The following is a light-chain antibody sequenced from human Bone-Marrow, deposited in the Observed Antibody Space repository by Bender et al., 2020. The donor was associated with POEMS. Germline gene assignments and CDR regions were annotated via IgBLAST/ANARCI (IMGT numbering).Light chain of an antibody. CDR1: SSNIGAHA. CDR2: SSH. V-gene: IGLV1-44*01. Sequence: QSVLTQPPSASGTPGQRVTISCSGGSSNIGAHAVNWYQHLPGTAPKLRIYSSHRRPSEVPDRFSCSRSGTSASLAISGLQSENEAEYYCAVWDDSLNGWVFGGGTELNVL. CDR3: AVWDDSLNGWV. J-gene: IGLJ3*02.